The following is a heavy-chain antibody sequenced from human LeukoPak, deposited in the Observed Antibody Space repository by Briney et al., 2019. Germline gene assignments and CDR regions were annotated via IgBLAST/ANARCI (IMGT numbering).Heavy chain of an antibody. J-gene: IGHJ6*03. CDR2: INHSGST. D-gene: IGHD3-3*01. CDR1: GGSFSGYY. V-gene: IGHV4-34*01. Sequence: PSETLSLTCAVYGGSFSGYYWSGIRQPPGKGLEWIGEINHSGSTNYNPSLKSRVTISVDTSKNQFSLKLSSVTAADTAVYYCARGRDFWSGYYTGYYYYYMYVWGKGTTVTVSS. CDR3: ARGRDFWSGYYTGYYYYYMYV.